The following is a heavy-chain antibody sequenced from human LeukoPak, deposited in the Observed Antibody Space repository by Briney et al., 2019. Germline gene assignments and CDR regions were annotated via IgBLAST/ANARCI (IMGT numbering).Heavy chain of an antibody. J-gene: IGHJ4*02. CDR1: GGSFNDHS. CDR2: IDQFGAT. V-gene: IGHV4-34*01. CDR3: VRGQWLDNY. Sequence: SETLSLTCAPYGGSFNDHSWSWIRQPPGKGLEWIGVIDQFGATSYNPSLKSRLTISVDTSKKQIFLRLTSVTAADTAVYYCVRGQWLDNYWGQGTLVTVSS. D-gene: IGHD6-19*01.